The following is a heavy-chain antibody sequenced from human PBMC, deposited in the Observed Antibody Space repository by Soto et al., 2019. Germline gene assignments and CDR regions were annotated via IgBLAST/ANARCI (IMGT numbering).Heavy chain of an antibody. J-gene: IGHJ6*03. CDR2: INQSGST. V-gene: IGHV4-34*01. Sequence: SETLSLTCAVSGGSFSGYYWSWLRQPPGKGLEWIGEINQSGSTNYNPSLMSRVTISVDKSKNQFSLKLTSVTAADSALYYCARGAIFYYYYMDVWGKGTTVTVSS. D-gene: IGHD2-21*01. CDR1: GGSFSGYY. CDR3: ARGAIFYYYYMDV.